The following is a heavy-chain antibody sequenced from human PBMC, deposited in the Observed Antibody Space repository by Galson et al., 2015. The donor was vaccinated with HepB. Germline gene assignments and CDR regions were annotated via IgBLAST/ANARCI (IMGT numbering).Heavy chain of an antibody. J-gene: IGHJ6*04. CDR1: GFTFSSYW. Sequence: SLRLSCAASGFTFSSYWMSWVRQAPGKGLEWVANIKQDGSEKYYVDSVKGRFSIYRDNDKNSLFLQMNSLRAEDTAVYYCARDHPYDFWSGRLDVWGKGTTVTVSS. CDR3: ARDHPYDFWSGRLDV. D-gene: IGHD3-3*01. V-gene: IGHV3-7*03. CDR2: IKQDGSEK.